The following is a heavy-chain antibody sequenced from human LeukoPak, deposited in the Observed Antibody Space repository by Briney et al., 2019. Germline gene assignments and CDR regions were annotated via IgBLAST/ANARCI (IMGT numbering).Heavy chain of an antibody. CDR3: AREGFGSSSEVVAGY. Sequence: GASVKVSCKASGYTFTSYGISWVRQAPGQGLEWMGWISAYNGNTNYAQKLQGRVTMTTDTSTSTAYMELRSLRSDDTAVYYCAREGFGSSSEVVAGYWGQGTLVTVSS. CDR1: GYTFTSYG. J-gene: IGHJ4*02. V-gene: IGHV1-18*01. CDR2: ISAYNGNT. D-gene: IGHD6-6*01.